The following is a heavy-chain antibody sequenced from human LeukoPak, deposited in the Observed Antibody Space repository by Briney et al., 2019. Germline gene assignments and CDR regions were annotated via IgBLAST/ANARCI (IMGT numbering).Heavy chain of an antibody. D-gene: IGHD6-13*01. CDR2: MNPNSGDT. Sequence: ASVKVSCKASGYTFTSCDINWVRQATGQGLEWMGWMNPNSGDTGYAQKFQGRVTMTRNTSISTAYMELSSLRSEDTAVYYCARVSPRPGEKRIAAAGTRLLLGYWGQGTLVTVSS. J-gene: IGHJ4*02. CDR3: ARVSPRPGEKRIAAAGTRLLLGY. V-gene: IGHV1-8*02. CDR1: GYTFTSCD.